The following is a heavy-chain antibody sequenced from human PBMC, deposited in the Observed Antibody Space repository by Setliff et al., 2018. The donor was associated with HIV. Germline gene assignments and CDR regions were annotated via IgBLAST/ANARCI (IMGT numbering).Heavy chain of an antibody. CDR2: IYYRGST. V-gene: IGHV4-59*05. CDR3: AREHCSGGSCNGFDI. J-gene: IGHJ3*02. D-gene: IGHD2-15*01. CDR1: GDSISNYS. Sequence: SETLSLTCTVSGDSISNYSWSWIRQPPGKGLEWIGSIYYRGSTYYNPSLKSRVTISVDTSKNQFSLKLNSVTAADTAMYYCAREHCSGGSCNGFDIWGQGTMVTVSS.